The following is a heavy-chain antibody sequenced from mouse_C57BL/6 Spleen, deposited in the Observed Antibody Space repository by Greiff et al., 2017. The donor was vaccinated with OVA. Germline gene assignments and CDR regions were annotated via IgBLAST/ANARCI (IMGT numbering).Heavy chain of an antibody. CDR2: IDPEDGET. V-gene: IGHV14-2*01. J-gene: IGHJ3*01. CDR1: GFNFKDYY. CDR3: ARPRGGGSAWFAY. Sequence: EVQLQQSGAELVKPGASVKFSCTASGFNFKDYYMYWVNQSTEQGLEWIGRIDPEDGETNSAPKFQGKATITADTSSNTAYLQLSSLTSEATAVYYCARPRGGGSAWFAYWGQGTLVTVSA.